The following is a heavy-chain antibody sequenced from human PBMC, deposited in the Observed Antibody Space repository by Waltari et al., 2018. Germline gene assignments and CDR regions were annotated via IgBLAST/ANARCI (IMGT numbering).Heavy chain of an antibody. Sequence: VQLVESGGGLVQPGGSLRLCRAAPGSPFSHYWITWVRQSPGKELEWVANIKEDGSYSNHVESVKGRFAISRDNAKNSLYLHMNGLRADDTAVYYCARDSPDKHWKFFGNDHWGQGTLVNVSP. D-gene: IGHD1-1*01. CDR1: GSPFSHYW. CDR3: ARDSPDKHWKFFGNDH. CDR2: IKEDGSYS. J-gene: IGHJ4*02. V-gene: IGHV3-7*01.